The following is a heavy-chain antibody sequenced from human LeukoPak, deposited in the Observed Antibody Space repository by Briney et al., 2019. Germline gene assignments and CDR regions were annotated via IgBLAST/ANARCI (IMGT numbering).Heavy chain of an antibody. CDR3: AREAYWGSSGKGFDS. J-gene: IGHJ4*02. Sequence: GGSLRLSCAASGFTFSRHWMHWVRQAPGKGLVWVSRSNSDGSSTNYADSVKGRFTISRDNAWNSLYLQMNSLRDEDTAVYSCAREAYWGSSGKGFDSWGQGTLVIVSS. V-gene: IGHV3-74*01. CDR2: SNSDGSST. CDR1: GFTFSRHW. D-gene: IGHD4-23*01.